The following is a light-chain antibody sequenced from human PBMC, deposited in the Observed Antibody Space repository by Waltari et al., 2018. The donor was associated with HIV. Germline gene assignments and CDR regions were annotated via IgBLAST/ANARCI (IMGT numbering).Light chain of an antibody. Sequence: HSALTQPASVSGPHGQSITISCAGTSSDVGDYDYVSWYHHPPGHAPKLVIYDFTHPPLGVSERFSGSKSGNTASLTISYLLTEDEGFYYCASFTSNTWVFGGGTEVTVL. CDR2: DFT. CDR3: ASFTSNTWV. J-gene: IGLJ3*02. CDR1: SSDVGDYDY. V-gene: IGLV2-14*01.